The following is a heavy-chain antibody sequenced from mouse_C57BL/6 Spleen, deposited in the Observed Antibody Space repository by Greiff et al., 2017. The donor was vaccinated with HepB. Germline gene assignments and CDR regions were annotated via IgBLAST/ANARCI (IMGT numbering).Heavy chain of an antibody. Sequence: VKLMESGAELVKPGASVKLSCKASGYTFTEYTIHWVKQRSGQGLEWIGWFYPGSGSIKYNEKFKDKATLTADKSSSTAYMELSRLTSEDSAVYFCARHHEAYYSPWFAYWGQGTLVTVSA. CDR1: GYTFTEYT. V-gene: IGHV1-62-2*01. J-gene: IGHJ3*01. CDR3: ARHHEAYYSPWFAY. CDR2: FYPGSGSI. D-gene: IGHD2-12*01.